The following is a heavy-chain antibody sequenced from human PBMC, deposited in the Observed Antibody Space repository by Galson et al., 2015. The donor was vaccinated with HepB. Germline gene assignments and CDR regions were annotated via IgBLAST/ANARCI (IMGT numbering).Heavy chain of an antibody. CDR2: IKEDGSEK. Sequence: SLRLSCAASGFTFSSYWMNWVRQAPGKGLEWVANIKEDGSEKYYVDSVKGRFTISRDNVKNSLYLQMNSLRAEDTAVYYCARVSVHVRYCSGGRCNYYGMDVWGQGTTVTVSS. J-gene: IGHJ6*02. CDR3: ARVSVHVRYCSGGRCNYYGMDV. V-gene: IGHV3-7*03. CDR1: GFTFSSYW. D-gene: IGHD2-15*01.